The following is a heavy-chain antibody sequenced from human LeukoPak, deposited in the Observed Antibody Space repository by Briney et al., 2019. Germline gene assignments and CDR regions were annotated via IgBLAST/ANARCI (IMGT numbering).Heavy chain of an antibody. CDR2: IYYSGST. CDR1: GGSISSGGYY. V-gene: IGHV4-31*03. CDR3: ARDGGASSPDY. J-gene: IGHJ4*02. D-gene: IGHD3-3*01. Sequence: SETLSLTCTVSGGSISSGGYYWSWIRQHPGKGLEWIGYIYYSGSTYYNPSLKSRVTISVDTSKNQFSLKLSSVTAADTAVYYCARDGGASSPDYWGQGTLATVSS.